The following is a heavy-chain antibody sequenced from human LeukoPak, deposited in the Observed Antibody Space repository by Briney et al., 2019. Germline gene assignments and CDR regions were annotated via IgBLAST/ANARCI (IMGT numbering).Heavy chain of an antibody. CDR2: ISSDGSFT. Sequence: GGSLRLSCAASGFTFSSYWMHWVRQAHGKGLVWVSRISSDGSFTNYADSVKGRFTISRDNAKNMLYLQMNSLRAEDTAVYYCARAIGGNDYWGQGTLLTVSS. D-gene: IGHD1-26*01. V-gene: IGHV3-74*01. CDR1: GFTFSSYW. J-gene: IGHJ4*02. CDR3: ARAIGGNDY.